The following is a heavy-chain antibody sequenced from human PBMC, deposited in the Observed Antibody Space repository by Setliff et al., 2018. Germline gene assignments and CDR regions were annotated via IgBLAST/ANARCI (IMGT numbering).Heavy chain of an antibody. J-gene: IGHJ1*01. CDR3: ARVDLTMIQGVLGL. D-gene: IGHD3-10*01. CDR1: GGSVSSTSHY. CDR2: VYYSGYT. Sequence: SETLSLTCNVSGGSVSSTSHYWGWIRQPPGKGMEWIGSVYYSGYTYYNPSLQSRVTISVDMSKNQFSMKLTSVTAADTAVYYCARVDLTMIQGVLGLWGQGTLVTVS. V-gene: IGHV4-39*07.